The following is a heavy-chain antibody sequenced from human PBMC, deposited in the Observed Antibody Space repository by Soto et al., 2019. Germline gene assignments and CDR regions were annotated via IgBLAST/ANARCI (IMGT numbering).Heavy chain of an antibody. CDR1: GGTFSSYA. Sequence: SVKVSCKASGGTFSSYAISWVRQAPGQGLEWMGGIIPIFGTANYAQKFQGRVTITADESTSTAYMELSSLRSEDTAVYYCAVYVDTAMDRNYYYYYGMDVWGQGTKVTVSS. V-gene: IGHV1-69*13. CDR3: AVYVDTAMDRNYYYYYGMDV. D-gene: IGHD5-18*01. J-gene: IGHJ6*02. CDR2: IIPIFGTA.